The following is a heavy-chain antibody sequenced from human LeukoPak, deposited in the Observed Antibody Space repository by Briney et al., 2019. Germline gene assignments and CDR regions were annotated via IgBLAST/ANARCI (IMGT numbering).Heavy chain of an antibody. CDR3: ARAALIPAAAIRWFDP. D-gene: IGHD2-2*01. CDR2: IIPILGIA. V-gene: IGHV1-69*04. CDR1: GGTFSSYA. Sequence: SVKVSCKASGGTFSSYAISWVRQVPGQGLEWMGRIIPILGIANYAQKFQGRVTITADKSTSTAYMELSSLRSEDTAVYYCARAALIPAAAIRWFDPWGQGTLVTVSS. J-gene: IGHJ5*02.